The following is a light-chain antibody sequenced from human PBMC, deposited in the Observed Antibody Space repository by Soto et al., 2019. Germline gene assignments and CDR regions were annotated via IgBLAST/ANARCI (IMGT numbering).Light chain of an antibody. CDR2: ATS. J-gene: IGKJ1*01. Sequence: DIQMTQSPSSLSASVGDRVIITCRASEDIKSDLGWYQQKAGEAPRRLISATSSLQSGVPSRFSGSGSGTEFTLTISSLQPEDLATYYWLQHHAYPRTFGQGTKVEIK. V-gene: IGKV1-17*01. CDR3: LQHHAYPRT. CDR1: EDIKSD.